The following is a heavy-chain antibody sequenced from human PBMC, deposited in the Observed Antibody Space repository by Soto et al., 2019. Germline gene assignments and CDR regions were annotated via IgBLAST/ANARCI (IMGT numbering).Heavy chain of an antibody. CDR2: ISGSGGST. V-gene: IGHV3-23*01. Sequence: EVQLLESGGGLVQPGGSLRLSCAASGFTFSSYAMSWVRQAPGKGLEWVSAISGSGGSTYYADSVKGRFTISRDNSKNTLYLQMNSLRAEDTAVYYCAKLPGYYYGSGSPNWFDPWGQGTLVTVSS. CDR3: AKLPGYYYGSGSPNWFDP. CDR1: GFTFSSYA. J-gene: IGHJ5*02. D-gene: IGHD3-10*01.